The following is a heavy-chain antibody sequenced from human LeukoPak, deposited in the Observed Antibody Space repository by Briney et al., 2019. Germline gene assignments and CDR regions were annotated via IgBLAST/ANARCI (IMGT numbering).Heavy chain of an antibody. CDR2: IYYSGNT. J-gene: IGHJ4*02. CDR1: GGSISSYY. Sequence: PSETLSLTCTVSGGSISSYYWSWIRQPPGKGLEWIGYIYYSGNTNYNPSLKSRVTISVDTSKNQFSLKLSSVTAADTAVYYCARHIEGWSSSGWPYYFDYWGQGTLVTVSS. D-gene: IGHD6-19*01. CDR3: ARHIEGWSSSGWPYYFDY. V-gene: IGHV4-59*08.